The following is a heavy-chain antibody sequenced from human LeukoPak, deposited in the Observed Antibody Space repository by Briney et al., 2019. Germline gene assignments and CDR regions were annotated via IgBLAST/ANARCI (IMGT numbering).Heavy chain of an antibody. CDR3: ARGPLSGEFLEWLWDLDY. D-gene: IGHD3-3*01. V-gene: IGHV1-8*03. CDR2: MNPNSGNT. Sequence: ASVKVSCKASGYTFTSYDINWVRQATGQGLEWMGWMNPNSGNTGYAQKFQGRVTITRNTSISTAYMELSSLRSEDTAVYYCARGPLSGEFLEWLWDLDYWGQGTLATVSS. CDR1: GYTFTSYD. J-gene: IGHJ4*02.